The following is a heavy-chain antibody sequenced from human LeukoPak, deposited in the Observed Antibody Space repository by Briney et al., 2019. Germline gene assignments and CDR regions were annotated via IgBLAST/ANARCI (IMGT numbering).Heavy chain of an antibody. CDR2: ISSSSSYI. J-gene: IGHJ4*02. Sequence: GGSLRLSCAASGFTFSSYSMNWVRQAPGKGLEWVSSISSSSSYIYYADSVKGRFTISRDNAKNSLYLQMNSLRAEDTAVYYCVRASWRGGEMATGYFDHWGQGTLVTVSS. CDR1: GFTFSSYS. D-gene: IGHD5-24*01. CDR3: VRASWRGGEMATGYFDH. V-gene: IGHV3-21*01.